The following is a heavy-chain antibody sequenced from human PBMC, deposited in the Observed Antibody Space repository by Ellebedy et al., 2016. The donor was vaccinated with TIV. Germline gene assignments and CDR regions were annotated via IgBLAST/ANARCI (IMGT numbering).Heavy chain of an antibody. CDR2: VYYTWST. Sequence: PSETLSLTCTVSGGSMSNYYWSWIRQPPGKGLEWIGYVYYTWSTNYNPSLKSRVTISVDTSKNQFPLKMFSVTAADTAVYYCAREGAGERKKFGGRTITTYPYDMDVWGQGTTVTVSS. J-gene: IGHJ6*02. CDR1: GGSMSNYY. D-gene: IGHD3-10*01. V-gene: IGHV4-59*01. CDR3: AREGAGERKKFGGRTITTYPYDMDV.